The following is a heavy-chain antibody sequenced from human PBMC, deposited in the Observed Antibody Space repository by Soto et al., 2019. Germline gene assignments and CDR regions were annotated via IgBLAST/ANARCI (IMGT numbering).Heavy chain of an antibody. D-gene: IGHD2-2*01. CDR1: GGTFSSYT. J-gene: IGHJ5*02. CDR2: IIPILGIA. V-gene: IGHV1-69*02. Sequence: ASVKVSCKASGGTFSSYTISWVRQAPGQGLEWMGRIIPILGIANYAQKFQGRVTITADKSTSTAYMELSSLRSEDTAVYYCARGRGYCSSTSCYNNWFDPWGQGTLVTVSS. CDR3: ARGRGYCSSTSCYNNWFDP.